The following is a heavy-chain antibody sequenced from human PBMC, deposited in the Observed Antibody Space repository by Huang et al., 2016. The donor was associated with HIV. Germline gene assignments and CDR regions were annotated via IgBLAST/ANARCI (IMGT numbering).Heavy chain of an antibody. CDR3: ARLPGSITMIRGVITDPY. V-gene: IGHV4-39*02. J-gene: IGHJ4*02. CDR1: GGSIRRDNYY. Sequence: QLQLQESGPGLVKPSETLSLTCTVSGGSIRRDNYYWGWIRQPPGKGREWIGSIYYRGSTYDNPPRRRRVTITVDTSKNHFALRMRSVTAADTAVYYCARLPGSITMIRGVITDPYWGQGTLVTVSS. CDR2: IYYRGST. D-gene: IGHD3-10*01.